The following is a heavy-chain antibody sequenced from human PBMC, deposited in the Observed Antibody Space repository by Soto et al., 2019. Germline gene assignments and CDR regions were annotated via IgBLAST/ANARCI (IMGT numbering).Heavy chain of an antibody. V-gene: IGHV1-8*01. CDR2: MNPNSGNT. Sequence: ASVKVSCKASGYTFTSYDINWVRQATGQGLEWMGWMNPNSGNTGYAQKFQGRVTITRNTSISTAYMELSSLRSEDTAVYYCARDFYYYGSGSPSMDVWGQGTTVTVSS. J-gene: IGHJ6*02. CDR1: GYTFTSYD. CDR3: ARDFYYYGSGSPSMDV. D-gene: IGHD3-10*01.